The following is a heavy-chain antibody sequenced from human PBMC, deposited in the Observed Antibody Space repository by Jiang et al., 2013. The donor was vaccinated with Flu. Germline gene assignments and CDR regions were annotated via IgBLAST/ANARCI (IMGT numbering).Heavy chain of an antibody. J-gene: IGHJ6*02. CDR2: ISAYNGNT. D-gene: IGHD3-10*01. CDR1: GYTFTSYG. CDR3: ATAKALGGYGSGSYFSFDYYGMDV. V-gene: IGHV1-18*01. Sequence: SGAEVKKPGASVKVSCKASGYTFTSYGISWVRQAPGQGLEWMGWISAYNGNTNYAQKLQGRVTMTTDTSTSTAYMELRSLRSDDTAVYYCATAKALGGYGSGSYFSFDYYGMDVWGQGTTVTVSS.